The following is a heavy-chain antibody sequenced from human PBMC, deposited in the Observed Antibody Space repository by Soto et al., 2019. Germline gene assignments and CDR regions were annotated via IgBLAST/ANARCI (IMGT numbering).Heavy chain of an antibody. J-gene: IGHJ3*02. Sequence: EVQLVESGGGLVKPGGSLRLSCAASGFTFSNAWMSWVRQAPGKGLEWVGRIKSKTDGGTTDYAAPVKGRFTISRDDSKNTLYLQMNSLKTEDTAVYYCARDYLVVSPVPDAFDIWGQGTMVTVSS. D-gene: IGHD6-6*01. CDR2: IKSKTDGGTT. CDR3: ARDYLVVSPVPDAFDI. CDR1: GFTFSNAW. V-gene: IGHV3-15*01.